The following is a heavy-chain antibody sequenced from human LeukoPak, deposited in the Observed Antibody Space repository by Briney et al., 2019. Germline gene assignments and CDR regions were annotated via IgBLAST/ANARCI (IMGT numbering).Heavy chain of an antibody. CDR3: ARAGSGWSFDY. D-gene: IGHD6-19*01. J-gene: IGHJ4*02. CDR2: IYYSEST. Sequence: SETLSLTCTVSGGSISSSGYNWDWIRQPPGKGLEWIGYIYYSESTNYNPSLKSRVTVSVDTSKNQFSLNLRSVTAADTAVYYCARAGSGWSFDYWGQGTLVTVSS. V-gene: IGHV4-61*05. CDR1: GGSISSSGYN.